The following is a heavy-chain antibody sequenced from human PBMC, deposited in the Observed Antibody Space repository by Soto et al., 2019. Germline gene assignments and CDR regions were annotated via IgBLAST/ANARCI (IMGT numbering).Heavy chain of an antibody. V-gene: IGHV3-7*01. Sequence: EVQLVESGGGLVQPGGSLRLSCAASGFTFSNYWMSWVRQAPGKGLEWVANIKQDGTEKNYVDSVRGRFTISRDNAKNSLDLQVNSRTAEDTAVYYCASVAIWGQGTLVTVSS. CDR3: ASVAI. CDR2: IKQDGTEK. J-gene: IGHJ4*02. CDR1: GFTFSNYW. D-gene: IGHD5-12*01.